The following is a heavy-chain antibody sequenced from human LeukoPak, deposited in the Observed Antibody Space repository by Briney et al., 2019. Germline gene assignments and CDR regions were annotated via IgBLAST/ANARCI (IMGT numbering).Heavy chain of an antibody. J-gene: IGHJ4*02. Sequence: PGGSLRLSCAASGFTFSSYWMNWVRQAPGKGPVWVSRIASGGSSTTYADSVKGRFSISRDNAKNMLYLQMNSLRAEDTAVYYCARDIDSGGIDYWGQGTLVTVSS. V-gene: IGHV3-74*01. CDR1: GFTFSSYW. CDR3: ARDIDSGGIDY. CDR2: IASGGSST. D-gene: IGHD3-10*01.